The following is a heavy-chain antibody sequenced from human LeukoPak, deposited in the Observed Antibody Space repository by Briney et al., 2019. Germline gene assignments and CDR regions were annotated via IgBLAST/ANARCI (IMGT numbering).Heavy chain of an antibody. J-gene: IGHJ2*01. V-gene: IGHV5-51*01. D-gene: IGHD2-15*01. Sequence: GESLKISCKGSGYTFTNYWIGWVRQMPGEGLEWMGIFFPGDSDNRYSPSFEGHVTISADKSITTAYLQWSSLKASDTAMYYCARRDGGANYWYFDVWGRGTLVTVSS. CDR1: GYTFTNYW. CDR3: ARRDGGANYWYFDV. CDR2: FFPGDSDN.